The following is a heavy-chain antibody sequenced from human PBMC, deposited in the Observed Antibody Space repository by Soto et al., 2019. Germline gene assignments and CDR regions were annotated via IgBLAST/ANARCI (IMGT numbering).Heavy chain of an antibody. CDR2: ISYDGSNK. CDR1: GFTFSSYG. V-gene: IGHV3-30*18. Sequence: LGGSLRLSCAASGFTFSSYGMHWVRQAPGKGLEWVAVISYDGSNKYYADSVKGRFTISRDNSKNTLYLQMNSLRAEDTAVYYCAKDDEIYGSGSYSASGDYWGQGTLVTVSS. CDR3: AKDDEIYGSGSYSASGDY. D-gene: IGHD3-10*01. J-gene: IGHJ4*02.